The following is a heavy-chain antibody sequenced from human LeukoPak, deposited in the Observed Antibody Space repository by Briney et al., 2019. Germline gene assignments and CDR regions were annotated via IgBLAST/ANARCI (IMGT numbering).Heavy chain of an antibody. CDR1: GYTFTGHY. D-gene: IGHD4-17*01. CDR2: INPNSGGT. J-gene: IGHJ5*02. CDR3: ARDPTVTTDWFDP. Sequence: ASVKVSCKASGYTFTGHYMHWVRQAPGQGLEWMGWINPNSGGTNYAQKFQGRVTMTRDTSISTAYMELSRLRSDDTAVYYCARDPTVTTDWFDPWGQGTLVTVSS. V-gene: IGHV1-2*02.